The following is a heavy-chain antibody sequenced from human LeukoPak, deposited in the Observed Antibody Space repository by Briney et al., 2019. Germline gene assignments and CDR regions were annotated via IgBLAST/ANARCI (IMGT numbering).Heavy chain of an antibody. V-gene: IGHV3-7*01. J-gene: IGHJ4*02. CDR1: AFTFSSYW. Sequence: GGSLRLSCEASAFTFSSYWMSWVRQAPGKGLEWVANIKEDGSEINYVNSVKGRFTISRDNAKNSLFLQMNSLRVEDTAVYYCARDRGYSSFDYWGQGTLVTVSS. CDR2: IKEDGSEI. CDR3: ARDRGYSSFDY. D-gene: IGHD4-23*01.